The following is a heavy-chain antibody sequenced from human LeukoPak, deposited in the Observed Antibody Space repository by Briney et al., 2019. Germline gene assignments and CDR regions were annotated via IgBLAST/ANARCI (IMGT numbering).Heavy chain of an antibody. D-gene: IGHD2-2*01. Sequence: ASVKVSFKASGYTFTSYYMHWVRQAPGQGLEWVGIINTSGGSTSYAQKFQGRVTMTRDTSTNTVYMELSSLRAEDTAVYYCARGYCSSTICFQFFHHWGQGTLVTVSS. V-gene: IGHV1-46*01. CDR2: INTSGGST. J-gene: IGHJ1*01. CDR1: GYTFTSYY. CDR3: ARGYCSSTICFQFFHH.